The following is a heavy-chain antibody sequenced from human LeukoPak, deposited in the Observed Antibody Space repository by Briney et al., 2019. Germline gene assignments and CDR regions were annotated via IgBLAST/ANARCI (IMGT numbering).Heavy chain of an antibody. V-gene: IGHV1-2*02. D-gene: IGHD7-27*01. CDR2: INPSSGDT. CDR1: GYTFTDYY. CDR3: ARTLWGYPFDY. Sequence: ASVTVSCKASGYTFTDYYIHWVRQAPGQLEWMGWINPSSGDTHYAQKFQGRVTMTRDTSISTAYMELSSLSDDTAVYYCARTLWGYPFDYWGQGTLVTVS. J-gene: IGHJ4*02.